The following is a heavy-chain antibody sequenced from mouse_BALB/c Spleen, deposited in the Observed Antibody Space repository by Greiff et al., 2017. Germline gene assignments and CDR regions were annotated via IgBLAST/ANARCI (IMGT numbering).Heavy chain of an antibody. D-gene: IGHD2-4*01. CDR1: GFNIKDTY. V-gene: IGHV14-3*02. Sequence: VQLQQSGAELVKPGASVKLSCTASGFNIKDTYMHWVKQRPEQGLEWIGRIDPANGNTKYDPKFQGKATITADTSSNTAYLQLSSLTSEDTAVYYCAREDYDYDWFAYWGQGTLVTVSA. CDR2: IDPANGNT. J-gene: IGHJ3*01. CDR3: AREDYDYDWFAY.